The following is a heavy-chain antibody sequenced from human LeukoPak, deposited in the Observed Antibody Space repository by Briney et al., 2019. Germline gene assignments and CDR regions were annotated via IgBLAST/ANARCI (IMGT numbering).Heavy chain of an antibody. D-gene: IGHD3-3*01. Sequence: PSETLSLTCSMSGGSITNSFWSWLRQPAGKGLEWIGHLFATGTPKYNPSLKSRLTLSLDTSKHHFSLSLSAVIAADTHGYYCSRADALDLLRLFAFDVGGQGTGVSVSS. V-gene: IGHV4-4*07. CDR3: SRADALDLLRLFAFDV. CDR2: LFATGTP. CDR1: GGSITNSF. J-gene: IGHJ3*01.